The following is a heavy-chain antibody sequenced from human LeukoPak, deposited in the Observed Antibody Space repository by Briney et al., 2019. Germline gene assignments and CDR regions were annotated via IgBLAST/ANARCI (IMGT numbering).Heavy chain of an antibody. Sequence: ASVKVSCKASGYTFTSYGISWVRQAPGQGLEWMGWIGAYNGNTSYAQKLQGRVTMTTDTSTSTAYMELRSLRSDDTAVYYCARRVEITVPAFDIWGQGTMVTVSS. J-gene: IGHJ3*02. D-gene: IGHD4-17*01. V-gene: IGHV1-18*01. CDR2: IGAYNGNT. CDR3: ARRVEITVPAFDI. CDR1: GYTFTSYG.